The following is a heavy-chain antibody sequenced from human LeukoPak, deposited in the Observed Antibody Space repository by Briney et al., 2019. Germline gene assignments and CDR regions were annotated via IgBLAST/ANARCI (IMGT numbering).Heavy chain of an antibody. CDR1: GFTFSSHG. CDR2: ISPSGGIT. Sequence: PGGTLRLSCAASGFTFSSHGMNWVRQAPGKGLEWVSGISPSGGITYYTDSVKGRFTISRDNSKNTVSLQMNSLRDDDTAVYYCAKDDAWGRYKDWGQGTLVTVSS. D-gene: IGHD3-16*01. V-gene: IGHV3-23*01. J-gene: IGHJ1*01. CDR3: AKDDAWGRYKD.